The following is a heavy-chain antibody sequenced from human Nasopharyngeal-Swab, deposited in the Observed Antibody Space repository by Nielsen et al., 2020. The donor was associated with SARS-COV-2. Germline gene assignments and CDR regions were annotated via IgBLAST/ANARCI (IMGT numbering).Heavy chain of an antibody. Sequence: WVRQAPGQGLEWMGGIIPIFGTANYAQKFQDRVTITAAKSTSTAYMELSSLRSEDTAVYYCARDSPYGGNSYQDQFDPWGQGTLVTVSS. CDR2: IIPIFGTA. V-gene: IGHV1-69*06. D-gene: IGHD4-23*01. J-gene: IGHJ5*02. CDR3: ARDSPYGGNSYQDQFDP.